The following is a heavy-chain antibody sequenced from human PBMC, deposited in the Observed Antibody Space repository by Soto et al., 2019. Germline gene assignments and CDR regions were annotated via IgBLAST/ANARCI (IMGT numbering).Heavy chain of an antibody. CDR3: ARDTNYYDSSGYSTPFDY. CDR2: IIPIFGTA. CDR1: GGPFSSYA. D-gene: IGHD3-22*01. J-gene: IGHJ4*02. Sequence: SVQVSVRASGGPFSSYAISLVRQAPGQGLEWIGGIIPIFGTANYAQKFQGRVTITADESTSTAYMELSSLRSEDTAVYYCARDTNYYDSSGYSTPFDYWGQGTMVTVSS. V-gene: IGHV1-69*13.